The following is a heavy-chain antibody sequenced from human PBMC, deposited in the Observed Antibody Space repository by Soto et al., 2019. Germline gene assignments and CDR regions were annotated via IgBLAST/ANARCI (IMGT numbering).Heavy chain of an antibody. J-gene: IGHJ6*02. D-gene: IGHD5-18*01. CDR3: AWIRREGGYYGMDV. CDR1: GYTFTSYD. Sequence: ASVKVSCKASGYTFTSYDINWVRQATGQGLEWMGWMNPNSGNTGYAQKFQGRVTMTRNTSISTAYMELSSLRSEDTAVYYCAWIRREGGYYGMDVWGQGTTVTVSS. V-gene: IGHV1-8*01. CDR2: MNPNSGNT.